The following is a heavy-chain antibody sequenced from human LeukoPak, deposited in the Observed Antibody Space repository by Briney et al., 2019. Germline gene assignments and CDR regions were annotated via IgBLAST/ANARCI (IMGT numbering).Heavy chain of an antibody. Sequence: GASVKVSCKASGYTFTGYYMHWVRQAPGQGLEWMGWINPNSGGTNYAQKLQGRVTMTRDTSISTAYMELSRLRSDDTAVYYCARDWVEQQLVIGNWFDPWGQGTLVTVSS. J-gene: IGHJ5*02. D-gene: IGHD6-13*01. CDR2: INPNSGGT. CDR3: ARDWVEQQLVIGNWFDP. V-gene: IGHV1-2*02. CDR1: GYTFTGYY.